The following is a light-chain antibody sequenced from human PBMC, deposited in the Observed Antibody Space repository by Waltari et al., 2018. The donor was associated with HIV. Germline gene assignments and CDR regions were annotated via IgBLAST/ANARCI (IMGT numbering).Light chain of an antibody. CDR3: QQYNSYSPST. CDR2: KAS. CDR1: QITSTN. Sequence: DIQMTQSSSTLSASVGDRVTITCRASQITSTNLACYQHKPGTAPKVLIYKASSLESGVPSTISGSGSGAEFTLTISSLQPDDFATYYCQQYNSYSPSTFGQGTKLEIK. J-gene: IGKJ2*01. V-gene: IGKV1-5*03.